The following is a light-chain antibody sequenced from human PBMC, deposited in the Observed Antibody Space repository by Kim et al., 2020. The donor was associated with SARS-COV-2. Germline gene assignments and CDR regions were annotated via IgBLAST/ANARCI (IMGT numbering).Light chain of an antibody. Sequence: VQPGERVTLSGRSTKRVNDSRAVYQQKPGQPPRLLVYGGSVTPTYIPARFSGSGSKTEYTLTVTSLQSEDFAIYYCQQYDEWPWTFGQGTKVDIK. J-gene: IGKJ1*01. CDR2: GGS. CDR1: KRVNDS. V-gene: IGKV3-15*01. CDR3: QQYDEWPWT.